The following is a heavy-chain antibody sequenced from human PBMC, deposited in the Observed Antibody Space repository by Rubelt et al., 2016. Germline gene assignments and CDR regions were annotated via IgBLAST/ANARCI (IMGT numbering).Heavy chain of an antibody. Sequence: GESLRLSCAASGLTFGSYAIHWVRQAPGRGLEWLAFISHDGSHENYVDSVRGRFSISSDSSKNTLYLRMNSLRADDTAVYYCVRGGEYGDNEDYYYYSGMDVWGQGTTVTVSS. CDR2: ISHDGSHE. CDR1: GLTFGSYA. J-gene: IGHJ6*02. CDR3: VRGGEYGDNEDYYYYSGMDV. V-gene: IGHV3-30*02. D-gene: IGHD4-17*01.